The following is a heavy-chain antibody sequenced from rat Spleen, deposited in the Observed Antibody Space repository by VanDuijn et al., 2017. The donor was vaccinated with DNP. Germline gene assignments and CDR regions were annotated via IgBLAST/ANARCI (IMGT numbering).Heavy chain of an antibody. CDR1: GFTFSNSD. D-gene: IGHD1-12*02. CDR2: ISSDGSDT. CDR3: ARGDYYYDGSFPFAY. V-gene: IGHV5-25*01. Sequence: EVQLVESGGGPVQPGRSLKLSCVASGFTFSNSDMAWVRQAPTKGLEWIASISSDGSDTYYRDSVKGRFTISRDNAKSTLYLQMDSLRSEDTATYYCARGDYYYDGSFPFAYWGQGTLVTVSS. J-gene: IGHJ3*01.